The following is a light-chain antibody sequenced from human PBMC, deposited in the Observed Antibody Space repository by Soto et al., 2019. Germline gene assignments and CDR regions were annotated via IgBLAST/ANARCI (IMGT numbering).Light chain of an antibody. Sequence: EIVMTQSPATLAVSPGERATLSCRASQSIGSHLTWYQQKLGQPPRLLIYGASIRATGIPARFSGSGSGTEFTLTISSLQSEDFAVYYCQQYSGWPYTFGQGTKLEIK. CDR1: QSIGSH. V-gene: IGKV3-15*01. CDR3: QQYSGWPYT. J-gene: IGKJ2*01. CDR2: GAS.